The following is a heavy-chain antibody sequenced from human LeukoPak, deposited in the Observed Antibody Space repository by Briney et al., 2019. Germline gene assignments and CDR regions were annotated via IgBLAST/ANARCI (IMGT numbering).Heavy chain of an antibody. D-gene: IGHD3-10*01. Sequence: SETLSLTCTVSGGSIGSYYWSWIRQPAGKGLEWIGRIYTSGSTNYNPSLKSRVTMSVDTSKNQFSLKLSSVTAADTAVYYCARDVGQVRGVIPYYNWFDPWGQGTLVTVSS. V-gene: IGHV4-4*07. J-gene: IGHJ5*02. CDR1: GGSIGSYY. CDR2: IYTSGST. CDR3: ARDVGQVRGVIPYYNWFDP.